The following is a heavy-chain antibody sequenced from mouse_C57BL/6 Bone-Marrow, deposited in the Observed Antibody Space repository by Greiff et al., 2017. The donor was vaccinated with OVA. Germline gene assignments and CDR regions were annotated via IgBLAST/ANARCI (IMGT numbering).Heavy chain of an antibody. D-gene: IGHD2-5*01. CDR1: GFSLSTSGMG. J-gene: IGHJ1*03. CDR3: ARSPAYYSNYWYFDV. CDR2: LYWDDDK. Sequence: QVQLKESGPGILQSSQTLSLTCSFSGFSLSTSGMGVSWIRQPSGKGLEWLAHLYWDDDKRYNPSLKSRLTISKDTSRNQVFLKITSVDTADTATYYCARSPAYYSNYWYFDVWGTGTTVTVSS. V-gene: IGHV8-12*01.